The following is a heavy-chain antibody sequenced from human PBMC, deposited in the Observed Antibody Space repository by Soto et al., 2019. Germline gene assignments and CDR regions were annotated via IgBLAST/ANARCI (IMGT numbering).Heavy chain of an antibody. CDR1: GYTFTSYG. CDR3: ARLTQSFDYIWGTHNNYFDY. CDR2: ISAYNGNT. Sequence: GASVKVSCKASGYTFTSYGISWVRQAPGQGLEWMGWISAYNGNTNYAQKLQGRVTMTTDTSTSTAYMELRSLRSDDTAVYYCARLTQSFDYIWGTHNNYFDYWGKGTLVTVSS. D-gene: IGHD3-16*01. V-gene: IGHV1-18*01. J-gene: IGHJ4*02.